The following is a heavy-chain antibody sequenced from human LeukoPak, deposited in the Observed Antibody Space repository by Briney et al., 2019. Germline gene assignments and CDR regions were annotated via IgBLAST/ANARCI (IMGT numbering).Heavy chain of an antibody. Sequence: PSETLSLTCTVSGGSISSSSYYWGWIRQPPGKGLEWIGSIYYSGSTYYNPSLKSRVTISVDTSKNQFSLKLSSVTAADTAVYYCARDHITGKRSSAFDPWGQGTLVTVSS. CDR2: IYYSGST. V-gene: IGHV4-39*07. D-gene: IGHD1-20*01. CDR1: GGSISSSSYY. J-gene: IGHJ5*02. CDR3: ARDHITGKRSSAFDP.